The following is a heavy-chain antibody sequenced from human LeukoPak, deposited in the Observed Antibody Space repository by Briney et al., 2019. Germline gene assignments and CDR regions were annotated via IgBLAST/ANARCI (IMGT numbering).Heavy chain of an antibody. CDR1: GFTFSSYA. CDR3: ARSYYYDSSGYSPYFFQH. D-gene: IGHD3-22*01. Sequence: GGSLRLSCAASGFTFSSYAMHWVRQAPGKGLEYVSAVSSNGGSTYYANSVKGRFTISRDNSKNTLYLQMGSLRAEDMAVYYCARSYYYDSSGYSPYFFQHWGQGTLVTVSS. V-gene: IGHV3-64*01. CDR2: VSSNGGST. J-gene: IGHJ1*01.